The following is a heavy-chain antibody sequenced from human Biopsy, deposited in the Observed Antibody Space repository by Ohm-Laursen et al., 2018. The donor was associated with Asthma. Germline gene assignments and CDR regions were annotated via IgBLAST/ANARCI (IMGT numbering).Heavy chain of an antibody. J-gene: IGHJ4*02. CDR2: INAGDGNT. Sequence: SVKVSCKASDYIFPRYYISWVRQAPGQRLEWMGWINAGDGNTKYSQKFQGRVTITRDTSASTAYMDLRSLRSEDTAMYYCARTYYDFLTGQVNDAFALWGQGTLVTVSS. CDR3: ARTYYDFLTGQVNDAFAL. D-gene: IGHD3-9*01. V-gene: IGHV1-3*01. CDR1: DYIFPRYY.